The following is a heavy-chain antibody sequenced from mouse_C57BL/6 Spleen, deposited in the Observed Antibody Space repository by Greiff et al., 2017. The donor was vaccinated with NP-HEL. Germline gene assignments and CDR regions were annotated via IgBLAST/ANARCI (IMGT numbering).Heavy chain of an antibody. D-gene: IGHD1-1*01. CDR3: ARPYGSSPWYFDY. V-gene: IGHV1-64*01. CDR1: GYTFTSYW. CDR2: IHPNSGST. J-gene: IGHJ2*01. Sequence: QVQLKQPGAELVKPGASVKLSCKASGYTFTSYWMHWVKQRPGQGLEWIGMIHPNSGSTNYNEKFKSKATLTVDKSSSTAYMQLSSLTSEDSAVYYCARPYGSSPWYFDYWGQGTTLTVSS.